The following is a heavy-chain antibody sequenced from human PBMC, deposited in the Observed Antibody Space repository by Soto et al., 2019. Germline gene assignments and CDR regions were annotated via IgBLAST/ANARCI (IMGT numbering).Heavy chain of an antibody. D-gene: IGHD6-13*01. CDR2: VYYTGTT. V-gene: IGHV4-59*01. J-gene: IGHJ4*02. CDR3: ARDLAAVPRAFDY. CDR1: GGSISSYF. Sequence: QVQLQESGPGLLKPSETLSLTCTVSGGSISSYFYIWVRQPPGKGLEWIGSVYYTGTTDYNPSLKSRVTISVDTSKNQFSMNLRSVTAADTAVYYCARDLAAVPRAFDYWGRGTLVTVFS.